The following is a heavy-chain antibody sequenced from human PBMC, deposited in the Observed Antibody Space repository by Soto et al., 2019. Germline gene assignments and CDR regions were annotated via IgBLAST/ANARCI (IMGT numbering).Heavy chain of an antibody. CDR1: GYSFTSYW. V-gene: IGHV5-10-1*01. Sequence: GESLKISCKGSGYSFTSYWISWVRQMPGKGLEWMGRIDPSDSYTNYSPSFQGHVTISADKSISTAYLQWSSLKASDTAMYYCARQFISYPYSRSGGSDYRGSGTLVTVSS. CDR2: IDPSDSYT. J-gene: IGHJ4*02. CDR3: ARQFISYPYSRSGGSDY. D-gene: IGHD6-13*01.